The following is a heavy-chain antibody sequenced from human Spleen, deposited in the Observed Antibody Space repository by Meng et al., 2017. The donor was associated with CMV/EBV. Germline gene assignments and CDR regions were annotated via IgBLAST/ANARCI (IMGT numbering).Heavy chain of an antibody. V-gene: IGHV3-30*04. CDR1: ASTYSSNA. CDR3: ARGRVRTKTGPIDY. CDR2: RSYDGSNK. J-gene: IGHJ4*02. Sequence: SASTYSSNAIHWVCQAPGNGLEWVAVRSYDGSNKYYAYSVKGRVTITIDNSKNTMYLQMNSRRAEATAVDYCARGRVRTKTGPIDYWGQGTLVTVSS. D-gene: IGHD1-14*01.